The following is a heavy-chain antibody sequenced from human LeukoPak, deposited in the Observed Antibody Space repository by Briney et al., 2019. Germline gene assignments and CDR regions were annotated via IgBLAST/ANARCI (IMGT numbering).Heavy chain of an antibody. D-gene: IGHD6-19*01. CDR3: ARGLSSGWYLGGGFDY. Sequence: PSETLSLTCAVYGGSFSGYYWSWIRQPPGKGLEWIGEINHSGSTNYNPSLKSRVTISVDTSKDQFSLKLSSVTAADTAVYYCARGLSSGWYLGGGFDYWGQGTLVTVSS. V-gene: IGHV4-34*01. CDR2: INHSGST. CDR1: GGSFSGYY. J-gene: IGHJ4*02.